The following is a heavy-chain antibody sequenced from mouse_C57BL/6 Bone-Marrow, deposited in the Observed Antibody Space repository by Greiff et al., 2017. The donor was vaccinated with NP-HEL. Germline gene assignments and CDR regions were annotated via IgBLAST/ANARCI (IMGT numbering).Heavy chain of an antibody. Sequence: QVTLKVSGPGILQSSQTLSLTCSFSGFSLSTSGMGVSWIRQPSGKGLEWLAHIYWDDDKRYNPSLTSRLTISKDTYRNHVVLKITSVDTADTATYYCARTGTGYYAIDYWGQGTSVTVSS. CDR1: GFSLSTSGMG. V-gene: IGHV8-12*01. D-gene: IGHD4-1*01. J-gene: IGHJ4*01. CDR2: IYWDDDK. CDR3: ARTGTGYYAIDY.